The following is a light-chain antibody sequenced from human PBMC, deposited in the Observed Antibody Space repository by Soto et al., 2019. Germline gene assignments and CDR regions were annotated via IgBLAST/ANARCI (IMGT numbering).Light chain of an antibody. CDR1: SSDVGGYNY. Sequence: QSALTQPASVSGSPGQSITISCTGTSSDVGGYNYVSWYQQHPGKAPTLMIYDVSNRPSGVSTRFSGSKSGNTASLTTSGVQDEDEDDYYCSSSSSSSPLVVFGGGTKLTVL. J-gene: IGLJ2*01. CDR2: DVS. CDR3: SSSSSSSPLVV. V-gene: IGLV2-14*01.